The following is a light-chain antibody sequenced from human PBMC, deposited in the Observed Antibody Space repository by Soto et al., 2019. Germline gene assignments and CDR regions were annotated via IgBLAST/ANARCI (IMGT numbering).Light chain of an antibody. CDR3: QTWGTGIHVV. CDR1: RGHSSYA. V-gene: IGLV4-69*01. J-gene: IGLJ2*01. CDR2: LDSDGSH. Sequence: QPVLTQSPSASASLGASVKLTCTLSRGHSSYAIAWHQQQPEKGPRYLMKLDSDGSHTKGDAIPDRFSGSSSGAERYLTISRLQSEDEADYYCQTWGTGIHVVFGGGTQLTVL.